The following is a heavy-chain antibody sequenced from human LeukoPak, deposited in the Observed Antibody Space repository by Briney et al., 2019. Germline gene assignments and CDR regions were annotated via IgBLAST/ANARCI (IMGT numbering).Heavy chain of an antibody. D-gene: IGHD3-22*01. CDR2: INHSGST. CDR3: ARGSPPPAYYYDSSGYFGFDY. J-gene: IGHJ4*02. CDR1: GGSFSGYY. V-gene: IGHV4-34*01. Sequence: PSETLSLTCAVYGGSFSGYYWSWIRQPPGEGLEWIGEINHSGSTNYNPSLKSRVTISVDTSKNQFSLKLSSVTAADTAEYYCARGSPPPAYYYDSSGYFGFDYWGQGTLVTVSS.